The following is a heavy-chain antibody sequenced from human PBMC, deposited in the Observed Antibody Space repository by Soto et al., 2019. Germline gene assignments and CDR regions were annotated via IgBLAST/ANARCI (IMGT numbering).Heavy chain of an antibody. V-gene: IGHV1-3*01. CDR2: INAGNGNT. CDR1: WYTFNSYA. CDR3: MYSTYFYYGMDV. Sequence: GAPVKVSCKASWYTFNSYAMHLVRQAPGQRLEWMGWINAGNGNTKYSQKFQGRVTITRDTSASTAYMELSSLRSEDTDVYYSMYSTYFYYGMDVWGPGTTVTVSS. D-gene: IGHD1-26*01. J-gene: IGHJ6*02.